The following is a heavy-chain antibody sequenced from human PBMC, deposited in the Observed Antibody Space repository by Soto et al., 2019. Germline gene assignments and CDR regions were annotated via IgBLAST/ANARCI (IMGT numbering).Heavy chain of an antibody. Sequence: QVQLVESGGGVVQPGRSLRLSCAASGFSFSSYGMHWVRQAPGKGLEWVAVISYDGSNKYYADSVKGRFTLSRDNSKNTLYLQMNSLRAEDTAVYYCAKDARGSYDDNYFDSWGQGTLVTVSS. CDR1: GFSFSSYG. V-gene: IGHV3-30*18. CDR2: ISYDGSNK. J-gene: IGHJ4*02. CDR3: AKDARGSYDDNYFDS. D-gene: IGHD1-26*01.